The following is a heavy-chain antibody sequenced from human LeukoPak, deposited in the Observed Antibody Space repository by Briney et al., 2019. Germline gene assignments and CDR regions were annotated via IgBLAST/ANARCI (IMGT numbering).Heavy chain of an antibody. CDR1: GGSISSYY. CDR2: IYYSGST. CDR3: ARLRFDNQSKYRNTYYFDY. Sequence: PSETLSLTCTVSGGSISSYYWSWIRQPPGKGLEWIGYIYYSGSTNYNPSLKSRVTISVDTSKNQFSLKLSSVTAADTAVYCCARLRFDNQSKYRNTYYFDYWGQGTLVTVSS. D-gene: IGHD2/OR15-2a*01. J-gene: IGHJ4*02. V-gene: IGHV4-59*08.